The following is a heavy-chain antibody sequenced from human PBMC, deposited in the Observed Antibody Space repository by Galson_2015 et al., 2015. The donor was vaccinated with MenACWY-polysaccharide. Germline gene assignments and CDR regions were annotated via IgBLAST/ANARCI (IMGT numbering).Heavy chain of an antibody. Sequence: SLRLSCAASGFTFSSYGMHWVRQAPGKGLEWVAFIRYDGSNKYYADSVKGRFTISRDNSKNTLYLQMNSLRAEDTAVYYCAKDRLYCSSTSCYLDYWGQGTLVTVSS. CDR1: GFTFSSYG. J-gene: IGHJ4*02. CDR3: AKDRLYCSSTSCYLDY. CDR2: IRYDGSNK. V-gene: IGHV3-30*02. D-gene: IGHD2-2*01.